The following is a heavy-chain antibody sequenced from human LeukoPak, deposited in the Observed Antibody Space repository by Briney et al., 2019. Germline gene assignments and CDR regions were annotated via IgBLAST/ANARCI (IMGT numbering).Heavy chain of an antibody. D-gene: IGHD6-13*01. V-gene: IGHV1-2*02. CDR1: GYTFTGYY. CDR2: INPNSGGT. Sequence: RASVKVSCKASGYTFTGYYMHWVRQAPGQGLEWMGWINPNSGGTNYAQKFQGRVTMTRDTSISTAYMELSRLRSDDTAVYYCARREVISSSWYEGVDYWGQGTLVTVSS. CDR3: ARREVISSSWYEGVDY. J-gene: IGHJ4*02.